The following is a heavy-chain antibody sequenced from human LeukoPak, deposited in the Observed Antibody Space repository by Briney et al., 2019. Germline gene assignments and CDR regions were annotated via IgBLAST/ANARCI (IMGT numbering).Heavy chain of an antibody. Sequence: ASVKVSCKASGYTFTGYYMQWVRQAPGQGLEWMGWINPNSGGTNYAQKFQGRVTMTRDTSISTAYMELSRLRSDDTAVYYCARVRRVTGRSYYFDYWGQGTLVTVSS. D-gene: IGHD1-20*01. V-gene: IGHV1-2*02. J-gene: IGHJ4*02. CDR3: ARVRRVTGRSYYFDY. CDR1: GYTFTGYY. CDR2: INPNSGGT.